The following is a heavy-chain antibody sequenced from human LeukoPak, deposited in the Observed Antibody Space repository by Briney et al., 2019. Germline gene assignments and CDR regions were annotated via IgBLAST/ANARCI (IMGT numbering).Heavy chain of an antibody. D-gene: IGHD3-22*01. V-gene: IGHV3-21*01. Sequence: PGGSLRLSCAASGFTFSSYSMNWVRQAPGKGLEWVSSISSSSSYIYYADSVKGRFTISRDNAKNSLYLQMNSLRAEDTAAYYCARTGLIYDSSGYYLYRFDYWGQGTLVTVSS. J-gene: IGHJ4*02. CDR3: ARTGLIYDSSGYYLYRFDY. CDR2: ISSSSSYI. CDR1: GFTFSSYS.